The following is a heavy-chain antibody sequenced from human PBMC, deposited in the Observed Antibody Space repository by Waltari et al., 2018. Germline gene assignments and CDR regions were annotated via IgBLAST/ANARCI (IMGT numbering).Heavy chain of an antibody. D-gene: IGHD4-17*01. Sequence: EVQLVESGGGLVKPGGSLRLSCAASGFTFSNAWMSWVRQAPGKGLGWVGRSKSKTDGGTTDYAAPVKGRFTISRDDSKNTLYLQMNSLKTEDTAVYYCTTGALTTVPSVWGQGTMVTVSS. J-gene: IGHJ3*01. V-gene: IGHV3-15*01. CDR1: GFTFSNAW. CDR3: TTGALTTVPSV. CDR2: SKSKTDGGTT.